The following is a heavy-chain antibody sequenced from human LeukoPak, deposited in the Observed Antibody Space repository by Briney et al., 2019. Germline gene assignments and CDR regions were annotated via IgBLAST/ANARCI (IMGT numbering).Heavy chain of an antibody. CDR1: GFTFSSYA. J-gene: IGHJ4*02. Sequence: GGSLRLSCAASGFTFSSYAMHWVRQAPGKGLEWVAIISYDGSKTYYADSVKGRFTISRDNSKNTLYLQMNRLRVEDTTIYYCARENRHDYDYVWGSYRSLDYWGQGTLVTVSS. D-gene: IGHD3-16*02. CDR2: ISYDGSKT. V-gene: IGHV3-30*04. CDR3: ARENRHDYDYVWGSYRSLDY.